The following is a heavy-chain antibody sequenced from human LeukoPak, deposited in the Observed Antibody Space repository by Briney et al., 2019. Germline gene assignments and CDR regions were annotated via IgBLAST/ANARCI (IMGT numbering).Heavy chain of an antibody. CDR2: IDPSGSYT. D-gene: IGHD5-18*01. CDR3: ARTRGYSYGPPFDF. CDR1: GYSFTNYW. V-gene: IGHV5-10-1*01. J-gene: IGHJ4*02. Sequence: KPGESLKISCKGSGYSFTNYWITWVRQMPGKGLEWMGRIDPSGSYTNYSPSFQGHVTISADKSITIAYLQWSSLKASDTAMYYCARTRGYSYGPPFDFWGQGTLVTVSS.